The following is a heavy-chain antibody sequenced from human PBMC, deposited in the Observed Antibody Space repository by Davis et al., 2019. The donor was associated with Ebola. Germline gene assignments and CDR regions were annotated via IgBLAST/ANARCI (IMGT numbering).Heavy chain of an antibody. CDR2: IYPRDSDT. D-gene: IGHD2-8*02. V-gene: IGHV5-51*01. Sequence: GESLKISCQGSGYSFTSYWIAWVRQMPGKGLEWMGIIYPRDSDTRYSPSFRGQVIISADKSMKTAFLQWSSLKASDSGMYYCASLRRTITGMDDGFDIWGEGTMVTVSS. CDR1: GYSFTSYW. CDR3: ASLRRTITGMDDGFDI. J-gene: IGHJ3*02.